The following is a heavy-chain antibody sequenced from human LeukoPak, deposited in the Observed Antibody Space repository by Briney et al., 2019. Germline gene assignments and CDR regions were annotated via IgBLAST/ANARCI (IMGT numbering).Heavy chain of an antibody. J-gene: IGHJ6*03. CDR3: ARRRLRYFDWLEGDYYYYYMDV. CDR2: INHSGST. CDR1: GYSISSGYY. Sequence: SETLSLTCTVSGYSISSGYYWGWIRPPPGKGLEWIGEINHSGSTNYNPSLKSRVTISVDTSKNQFSLKLSSVTAADTAVYYCARRRLRYFDWLEGDYYYYYMDVWGKGTTVTISS. V-gene: IGHV4-38-2*02. D-gene: IGHD3-9*01.